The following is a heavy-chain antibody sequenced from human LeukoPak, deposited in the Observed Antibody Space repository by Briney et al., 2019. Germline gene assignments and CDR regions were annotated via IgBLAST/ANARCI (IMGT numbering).Heavy chain of an antibody. CDR1: GFTVSSNY. D-gene: IGHD6-13*01. V-gene: IGHV3-53*01. CDR2: IYSGGST. J-gene: IGHJ5*02. CDR3: ARVGIAAAVHNWFDP. Sequence: GGSLRLSCAASGFTVSSNYMSWVRQAPGKGLEWVSVIYSGGSTYYADSVKGRFTISRDNSKNTLYLQMNSLRAEDTAVYYCARVGIAAAVHNWFDPWGQGTLVTVSS.